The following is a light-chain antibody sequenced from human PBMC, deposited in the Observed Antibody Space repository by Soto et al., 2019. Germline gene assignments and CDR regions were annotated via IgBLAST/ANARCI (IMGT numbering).Light chain of an antibody. CDR1: KLGNTY. CDR3: QAWDSSAAHVV. Sequence: YELTQPPSVSVSPGQTASITCSGDKLGNTYACWYQQKPGQSPVLVIYQDNKRPSGIPERFSGSNSGNTATLTISGAQAMDEADYYCQAWDSSAAHVVFGGGTKLTVL. CDR2: QDN. J-gene: IGLJ2*01. V-gene: IGLV3-1*01.